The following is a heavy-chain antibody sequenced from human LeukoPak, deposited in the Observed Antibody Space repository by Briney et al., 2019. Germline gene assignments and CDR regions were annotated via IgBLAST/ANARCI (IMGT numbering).Heavy chain of an antibody. Sequence: PETLSLTCTVSGGSISSYYWSWIRQPPGKGLEWIGYIYYSGSTNYNPSLKSRVTISVDTSKNQFSLKLSSVTAADTAVYYWARLNCRGGSCSLADWGQGTLVTVSS. CDR2: IYYSGST. V-gene: IGHV4-59*01. J-gene: IGHJ4*02. CDR3: ARLNCRGGSCSLAD. CDR1: GGSISSYY. D-gene: IGHD2-15*01.